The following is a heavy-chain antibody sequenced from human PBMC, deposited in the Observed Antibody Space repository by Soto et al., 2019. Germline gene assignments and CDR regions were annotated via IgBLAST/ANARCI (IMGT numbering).Heavy chain of an antibody. J-gene: IGHJ4*02. Sequence: GGSLRLSCAASGLTFSSYAMSWVRQAPGKGLEWVSAIISGSGGSTFYADSVKGRFTISRDNSKNTLYLQMNGLRAEDTAVYYCAKDRKSGWQHYFDYWGQGTLVTVSS. D-gene: IGHD6-19*01. CDR2: IISGSGGST. CDR3: AKDRKSGWQHYFDY. V-gene: IGHV3-23*01. CDR1: GLTFSSYA.